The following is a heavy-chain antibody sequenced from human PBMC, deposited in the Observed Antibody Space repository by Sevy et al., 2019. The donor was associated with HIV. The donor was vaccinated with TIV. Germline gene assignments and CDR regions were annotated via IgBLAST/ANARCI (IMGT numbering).Heavy chain of an antibody. D-gene: IGHD6-13*01. Sequence: GGSLRLSCVADGFSFSRHGMHWARQAPGKGLEWVAVISDDGSDKEYAASVNGRFTVSRDNSKDTVYLQMNRLRLDDTAVYYCANSRGRYEGSSWLYYYYIMDVWGQGTTVTVSS. CDR1: GFSFSRHG. CDR3: ANSRGRYEGSSWLYYYYIMDV. J-gene: IGHJ6*02. V-gene: IGHV3-30*18. CDR2: ISDDGSDK.